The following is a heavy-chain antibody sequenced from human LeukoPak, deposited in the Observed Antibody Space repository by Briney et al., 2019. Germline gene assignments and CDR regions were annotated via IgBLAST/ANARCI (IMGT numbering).Heavy chain of an antibody. CDR3: ARDPGRDIVLMVYAVDAFDF. J-gene: IGHJ3*01. Sequence: ASVKVSCKASGYTFTGYYIHWVRQAPGQGLEWMGWINPNSGGTNYAQKFQGRVTMTRDTSISTAYMELSRLRSDDTAVYYCARDPGRDIVLMVYAVDAFDFWGQGTMVTVSS. V-gene: IGHV1-2*02. CDR2: INPNSGGT. D-gene: IGHD2-8*01. CDR1: GYTFTGYY.